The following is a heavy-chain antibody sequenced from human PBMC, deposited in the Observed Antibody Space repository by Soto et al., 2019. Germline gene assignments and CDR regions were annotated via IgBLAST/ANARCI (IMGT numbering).Heavy chain of an antibody. CDR1: GYTFNTYG. V-gene: IGHV1-18*01. CDR2: INPYNGNT. CDR3: ARGCIAVTTHLCY. J-gene: IGHJ4*02. Sequence: ASVKVSCKASGYTFNTYGITWVRQAPGQGLEWMGWINPYNGNTKFAQKFQGRVTMTTATSTSTAYMEVASLRSDDTAVYYCARGCIAVTTHLCYWGQGTLVPVSS. D-gene: IGHD4-17*01.